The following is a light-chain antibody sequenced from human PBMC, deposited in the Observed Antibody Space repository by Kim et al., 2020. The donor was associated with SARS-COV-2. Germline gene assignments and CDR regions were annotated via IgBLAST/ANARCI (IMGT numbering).Light chain of an antibody. Sequence: SYELTQPPSVSVAPGKTARITCGGNNIGSKSVHWYQQKPGQAPVVVIYYDSDRPSGIPERFSGSNSGNTATLTISRVEAGDEADYYCQVCGTKMVFGGGT. CDR3: QVCGTKMV. CDR2: YDS. CDR1: NIGSKS. J-gene: IGLJ2*01. V-gene: IGLV3-21*04.